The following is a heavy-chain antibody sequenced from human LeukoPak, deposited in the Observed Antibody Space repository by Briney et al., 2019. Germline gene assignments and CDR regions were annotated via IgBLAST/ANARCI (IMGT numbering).Heavy chain of an antibody. J-gene: IGHJ3*01. CDR1: GFTFSTYG. V-gene: IGHV3-30*18. CDR2: ILYDGVNK. CDR3: AKAWGGYGDFHTFDL. Sequence: TGGSLRLSCAASGFTFSTYGMHWVRQAPGKGLEWVAAILYDGVNKHYADSVKGRFTISRDNSKNTLYLEMNSLRSEDTAVFYCAKAWGGYGDFHTFDLWGQGTMVTVSS. D-gene: IGHD4-17*01.